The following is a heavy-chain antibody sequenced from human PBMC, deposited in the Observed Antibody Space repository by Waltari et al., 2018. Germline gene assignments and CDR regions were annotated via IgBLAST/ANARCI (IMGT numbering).Heavy chain of an antibody. CDR1: GGSFSGYY. Sequence: QVQLQQWGAGLLKPSETLSLTCAVYGGSFSGYYWSWIRPPPAKGVEWIGEINHKGSTNYNPSLKSRVTISVDTSKNQFSLKLSSVTAADTAVYYCARGPPTYYDFWRDNYYYYYGMDVWGQGTTVTVSS. D-gene: IGHD3-3*01. CDR3: ARGPPTYYDFWRDNYYYYYGMDV. V-gene: IGHV4-34*01. J-gene: IGHJ6*02. CDR2: INHKGST.